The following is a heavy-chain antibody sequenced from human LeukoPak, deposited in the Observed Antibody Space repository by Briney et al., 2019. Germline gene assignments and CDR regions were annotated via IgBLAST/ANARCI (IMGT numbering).Heavy chain of an antibody. CDR3: ARSLGELSLAAAY. CDR1: GFTFSRFW. CDR2: IKEDGSAK. V-gene: IGHV3-7*01. Sequence: GGSLRLSCAASGFTFSRFWMSWVRQAPGKGLEWVANIKEDGSAKNYVDSVKGRFTISRDNVKKSLYLQMNSLRVEDTAVYYCARSLGELSLAAAYWGQGILVTVSS. D-gene: IGHD3-16*02. J-gene: IGHJ4*02.